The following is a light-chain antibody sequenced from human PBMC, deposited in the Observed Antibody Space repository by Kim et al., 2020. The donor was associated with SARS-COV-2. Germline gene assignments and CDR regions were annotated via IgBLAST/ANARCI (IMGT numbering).Light chain of an antibody. V-gene: IGLV3-19*01. J-gene: IGLJ3*02. Sequence: SSELTQDPVVSVALGQTVRITCQGDSLRSYYATWYQQKPRQAPVLVIYGRNNRPLGIPDRFSGSASGNTASLTISGTQAEDEADFYCQSRDSGGRVMFGGGTQLTVL. CDR1: SLRSYY. CDR2: GRN. CDR3: QSRDSGGRVM.